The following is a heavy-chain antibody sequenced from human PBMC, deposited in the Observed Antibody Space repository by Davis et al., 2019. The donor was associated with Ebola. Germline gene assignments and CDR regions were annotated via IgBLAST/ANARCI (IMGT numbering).Heavy chain of an antibody. J-gene: IGHJ5*02. D-gene: IGHD3/OR15-3a*01. CDR3: ARESSRDWGGDL. CDR1: GFTFDDYT. Sequence: GESLKISCAASGFTFDDYTMHWVRQAPGKGLEWVAYISGASSVTYYADSVKGRFTISRDNAKNSVYLEMNSLRDEESGVYYCARESSRDWGGDLWGQGTRVIVSS. CDR2: ISGASSVT. V-gene: IGHV3-21*06.